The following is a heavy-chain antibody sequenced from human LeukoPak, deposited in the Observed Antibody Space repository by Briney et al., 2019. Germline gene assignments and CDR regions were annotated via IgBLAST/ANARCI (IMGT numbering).Heavy chain of an antibody. CDR3: ARNYYGSGPRGYFDY. V-gene: IGHV3-48*02. Sequence: SGGSLRLSCAASGFTVSSNYMSWVRQAPGKGLEWVSYISSDSSTIYYADSVKGRFTISRDNAKNSLFLQMNSLRDEDTAVYYCARNYYGSGPRGYFDYWGQGTLVAVSS. D-gene: IGHD3-10*01. CDR2: ISSDSSTI. CDR1: GFTVSSNY. J-gene: IGHJ4*02.